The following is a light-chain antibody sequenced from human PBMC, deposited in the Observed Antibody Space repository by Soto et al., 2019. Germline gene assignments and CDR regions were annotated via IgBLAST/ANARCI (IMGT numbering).Light chain of an antibody. J-gene: IGLJ1*01. V-gene: IGLV2-8*01. CDR2: EVT. CDR1: SSDVGGYNY. Sequence: QSALTQPPSASGSPGQSVTISCTGTSSDVGGYNYVSWYQQHPGKAPKLMIYEVTKRPSGVPDRFSGSKSGNTASLTVSGSQAEDDADYYCSSFTGTEKSNVFGTGTKLTVL. CDR3: SSFTGTEKSNV.